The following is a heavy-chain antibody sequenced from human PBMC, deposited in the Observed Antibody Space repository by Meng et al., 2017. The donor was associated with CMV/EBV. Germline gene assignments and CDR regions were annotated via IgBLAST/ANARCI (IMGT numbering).Heavy chain of an antibody. CDR3: ARVVHSSSEYGMDV. J-gene: IGHJ6*04. V-gene: IGHV3-53*01. D-gene: IGHD6-6*01. CDR2: IYSGGSA. Sequence: GESLKISCAASGFTVTSNYMSWVRQAPGKGLEWVSVIYSGGSAYFADSVKGRFTISRDNSKNTVFLQMNSLRAEDTAVYYCARVVHSSSEYGMDVWGEGTTVTVSS. CDR1: GFTVTSNY.